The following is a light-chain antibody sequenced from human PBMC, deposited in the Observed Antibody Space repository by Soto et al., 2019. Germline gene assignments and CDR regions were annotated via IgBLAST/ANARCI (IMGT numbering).Light chain of an antibody. Sequence: QSVLTQPRSVSGSPGQSGTISCTGTSSDVGGYNYVSWYQQHPGKAPKLMIYDVSKRPSGVPDRFSGSKSGNTASLTISGLQAEDEADYFCSSYSRRSTYVFGTGTKVTVL. J-gene: IGLJ1*01. V-gene: IGLV2-11*01. CDR2: DVS. CDR1: SSDVGGYNY. CDR3: SSYSRRSTYV.